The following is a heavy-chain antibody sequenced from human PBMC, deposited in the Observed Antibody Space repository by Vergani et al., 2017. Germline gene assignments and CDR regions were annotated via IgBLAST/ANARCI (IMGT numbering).Heavy chain of an antibody. CDR1: SGSISSHY. V-gene: IGHV4-59*11. D-gene: IGHD6-19*01. CDR2: IYYSGST. Sequence: QVQLQESGPGLVKPSETLSLTCTVSSGSISSHYWSWIRQPPGKGLEWIGYIYYSGSTKYKSSLKSRVTMSVDMSKNQFSLKLSSVTAADTAVYYCARDEIAVAGTRGFDYWGQGTLVTVSS. J-gene: IGHJ4*02. CDR3: ARDEIAVAGTRGFDY.